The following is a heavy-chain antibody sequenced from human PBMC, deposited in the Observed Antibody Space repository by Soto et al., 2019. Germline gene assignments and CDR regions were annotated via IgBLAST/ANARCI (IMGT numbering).Heavy chain of an antibody. J-gene: IGHJ3*02. Sequence: ASVKVSCKASGYSFTSCGITWVRQAPGQGLEWIGWISVYNGNTHYAESLQGRVTMTTDTSTSTAYMELRSLTSDDTAMYYCARDPQYSGTLSGGGDAFDIWGQGTMVTVSS. CDR3: ARDPQYSGTLSGGGDAFDI. CDR1: GYSFTSCG. V-gene: IGHV1-18*01. CDR2: ISVYNGNT. D-gene: IGHD1-26*01.